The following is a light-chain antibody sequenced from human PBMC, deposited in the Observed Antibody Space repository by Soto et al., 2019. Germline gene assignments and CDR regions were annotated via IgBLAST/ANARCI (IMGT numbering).Light chain of an antibody. Sequence: QSVLTQPASVSGSPGQSITISCTGTSSDVGGYNYVSWYQQHPGKAPKLMIYDVSNRPSGVSDRFSGSKSGNTASLTISGVQAEDEAYYYRSSYTSRSSYDFGTATKVTVL. CDR2: DVS. CDR3: SSYTSRSSYD. CDR1: SSDVGGYNY. V-gene: IGLV2-14*01. J-gene: IGLJ1*01.